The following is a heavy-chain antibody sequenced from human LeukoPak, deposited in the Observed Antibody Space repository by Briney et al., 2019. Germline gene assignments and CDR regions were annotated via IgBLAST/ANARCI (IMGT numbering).Heavy chain of an antibody. CDR1: GFTFSSHL. J-gene: IGHJ4*02. D-gene: IGHD3-22*01. CDR3: VRLSSGYYGLIDH. V-gene: IGHV3-74*01. CDR2: IDSDGSKT. Sequence: GGSLRLSCVATGFTFSSHLMHWVRQVPGKGLVWVSRIDSDGSKTDYADSVKGRFTFSRDNARNTLYLQMNSLRAEDTAVYYCVRLSSGYYGLIDHWGQGTLVTVSS.